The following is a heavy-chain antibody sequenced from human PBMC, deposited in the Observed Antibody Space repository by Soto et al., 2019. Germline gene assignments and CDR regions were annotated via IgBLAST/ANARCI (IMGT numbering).Heavy chain of an antibody. CDR1: GGSISSYY. Sequence: QVQLQESGPGLVKPSETLSLTCTVSGGSISSYYWSWIRQPPGKGLEWIGYIYYSGSTNYNPSLKSRVTISVDTSKNQFPLKLSSVTAADTAVYYCASRGALGSGSYYRYWGQGTLVTVSS. D-gene: IGHD3-10*01. CDR3: ASRGALGSGSYYRY. V-gene: IGHV4-59*01. J-gene: IGHJ4*02. CDR2: IYYSGST.